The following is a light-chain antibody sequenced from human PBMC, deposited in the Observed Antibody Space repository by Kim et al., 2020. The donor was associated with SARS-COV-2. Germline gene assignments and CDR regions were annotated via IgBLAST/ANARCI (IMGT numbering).Light chain of an antibody. CDR1: QPVRYNS. CDR2: SAS. CDR3: QIYNVLPPNS. Sequence: SPGDRATLSCRASQPVRYNSVAWYQHRPGQAPRLLIYSASSRARGVPDRFRGSGSGTDFTLTIDRLEPEDFAVYYCQIYNVLPPNSFGQGTKLEI. J-gene: IGKJ2*01. V-gene: IGKV3-20*01.